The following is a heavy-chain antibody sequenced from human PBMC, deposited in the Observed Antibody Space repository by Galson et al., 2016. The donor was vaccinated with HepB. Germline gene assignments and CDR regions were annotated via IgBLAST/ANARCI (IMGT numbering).Heavy chain of an antibody. D-gene: IGHD6-19*01. CDR2: ISYDGGDK. J-gene: IGHJ5*02. Sequence: SLRLSCAASGFTFSSYAMHWVRQAPGKGLEWAAVISYDGGDKYYADSVKGRFTISRDNSKNTLYLQMNSLRAEDTAVYYCARVLGGPETAVAGRGHWLDPWGQGTLVTVSS. CDR3: ARVLGGPETAVAGRGHWLDP. V-gene: IGHV3-30*04. CDR1: GFTFSSYA.